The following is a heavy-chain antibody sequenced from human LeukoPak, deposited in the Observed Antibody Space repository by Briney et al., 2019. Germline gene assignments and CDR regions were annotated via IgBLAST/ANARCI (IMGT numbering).Heavy chain of an antibody. V-gene: IGHV3-30*14. CDR1: GFTFSTYP. CDR3: ARVHDTAGYYHYFDS. Sequence: GGSLRLSCEASGFTFSTYPMHWVRQAPDKGLEWVAMISYHGSNEYYADSVKGRFTISRDNSKNTLYLQMNNPRVEDTAIYYCARVHDTAGYYHYFDSWGQGTLVTVSS. J-gene: IGHJ4*02. CDR2: ISYHGSNE. D-gene: IGHD3-9*01.